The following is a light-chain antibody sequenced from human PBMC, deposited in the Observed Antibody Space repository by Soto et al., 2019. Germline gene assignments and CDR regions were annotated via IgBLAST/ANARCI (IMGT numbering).Light chain of an antibody. CDR2: DVT. CDR3: SSYTSRNTVV. Sequence: QSALTQPASVSGSPGQSITMSCTGASSDIDGYDYVSRYQHHPGEAPKLLIYDVTNRPSGVSHRFSASKSGNTASLTISGLQAEDEADYYCSSYTSRNTVVFGGGTKLTVL. J-gene: IGLJ3*02. CDR1: SSDIDGYDY. V-gene: IGLV2-14*01.